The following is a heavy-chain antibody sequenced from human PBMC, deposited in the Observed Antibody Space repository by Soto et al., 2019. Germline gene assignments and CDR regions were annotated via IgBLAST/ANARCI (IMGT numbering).Heavy chain of an antibody. J-gene: IGHJ5*02. D-gene: IGHD3-10*01. Sequence: QVQLVQSGAEEKKPGASVKVSCKASGYTFSDYAIHWVRQAPGQRPEWMGWINDGNGNTKYRQKFPRRATITRDTSASTAYMELSSLRSEDTAVYYYARGTPGWFNPWGQGTVVTVSS. CDR1: GYTFSDYA. CDR2: INDGNGNT. V-gene: IGHV1-3*05. CDR3: ARGTPGWFNP.